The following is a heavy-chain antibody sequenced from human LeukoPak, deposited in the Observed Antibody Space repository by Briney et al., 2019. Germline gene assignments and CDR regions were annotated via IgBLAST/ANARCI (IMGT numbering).Heavy chain of an antibody. V-gene: IGHV3-7*01. CDR2: IKEDGAAK. J-gene: IGHJ3*02. Sequence: GGSLRLSCAASGFTFSSSWMAWVRQAPGKGLEWVGNIKEDGAAKNYVVSVRGRFTISRDNAKNSLYLQMNSLRGEDTAVYYCTRDSGYNAFDIWGQGTMVTVSS. CDR3: TRDSGYNAFDI. D-gene: IGHD5-12*01. CDR1: GFTFSSSW.